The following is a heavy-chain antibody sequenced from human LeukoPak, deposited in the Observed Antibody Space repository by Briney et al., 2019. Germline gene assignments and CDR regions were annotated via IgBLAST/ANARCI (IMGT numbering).Heavy chain of an antibody. CDR1: GFTFDDYT. CDR2: ITWDGGST. J-gene: IGHJ4*02. V-gene: IGHV3-43*01. CDR3: ARESVKSPHFDY. Sequence: GGSLRLSCAASGFTFDDYTMHWVRQAPGKGLEWVSLITWDGGSTYYADSVKGRFTISRDNAKNSLYLQMNSLRAEDTAVYYCARESVKSPHFDYWGQGTLVTVSS.